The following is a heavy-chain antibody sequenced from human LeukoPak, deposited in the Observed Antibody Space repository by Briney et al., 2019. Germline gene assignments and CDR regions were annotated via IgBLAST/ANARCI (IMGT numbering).Heavy chain of an antibody. V-gene: IGHV4-34*01. Sequence: SETLSLTCAVYGGSFSGYYWSWIRQPPGKGLEWIGEINHSGSTNYNPSLKSRVTISVDTSKNQFSLKLSSVTAADTAVYYCARARTPRMSGSYSGRYFDYWGQGTLVTVSS. D-gene: IGHD1-26*01. CDR3: ARARTPRMSGSYSGRYFDY. J-gene: IGHJ4*02. CDR1: GGSFSGYY. CDR2: INHSGST.